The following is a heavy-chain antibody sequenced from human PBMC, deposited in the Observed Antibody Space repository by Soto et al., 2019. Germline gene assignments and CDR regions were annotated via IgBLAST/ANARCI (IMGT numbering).Heavy chain of an antibody. Sequence: GGSLRLCCAASGFTFSSYAMSWVRQAPGKGLEWVSAISGSGGSTYYADSVKGRFTISRDNSKNTLYLQMNSLRAEDTAVYYCAKDHKLWFGPSDYWGQGTLVTGSS. V-gene: IGHV3-23*01. D-gene: IGHD3-10*01. CDR1: GFTFSSYA. J-gene: IGHJ4*02. CDR3: AKDHKLWFGPSDY. CDR2: ISGSGGST.